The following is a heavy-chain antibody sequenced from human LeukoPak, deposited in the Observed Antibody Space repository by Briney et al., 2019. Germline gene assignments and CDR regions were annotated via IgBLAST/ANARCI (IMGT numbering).Heavy chain of an antibody. J-gene: IGHJ5*02. D-gene: IGHD4-23*01. CDR3: ARVVGDYGGWFDP. Sequence: NPSETLSLTCAVYGGSFSGYYWSWIRQPPGKGLEWIGEINHSGSTNYNPSLKSRVTISVDTSKNQFSLKLSSVTAADTAVYYCARVVGDYGGWFDPWGQGTLVTVSS. V-gene: IGHV4-34*01. CDR2: INHSGST. CDR1: GGSFSGYY.